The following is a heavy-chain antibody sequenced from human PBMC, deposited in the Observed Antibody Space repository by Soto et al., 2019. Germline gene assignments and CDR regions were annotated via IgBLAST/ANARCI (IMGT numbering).Heavy chain of an antibody. D-gene: IGHD2-15*01. CDR1: GDSVSANSAA. V-gene: IGHV6-1*01. CDR2: TYYRSQWYY. CDR3: ARAYCSGGACYSVRAYYMDV. J-gene: IGHJ6*03. Sequence: SQTLSLTCAISGDSVSANSAAWNWFRQSPSRGLEWLGRTYYRSQWYYDYAVSLKSRITINPDTSNNQFSLQLNSVTPEDTAVYYCARAYCSGGACYSVRAYYMDVWGKGTTVTVSS.